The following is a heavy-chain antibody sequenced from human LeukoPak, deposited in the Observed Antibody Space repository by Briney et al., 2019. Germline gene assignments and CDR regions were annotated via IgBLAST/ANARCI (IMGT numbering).Heavy chain of an antibody. Sequence: PSETLSLTCVVSGDSISSGVYSWSWIRQPPGKGLEWIGYIFHSGSTFYNPSLKSRVTISVDNSKNQFSLRLTAVTAADTAVYYCARELWFANAPGSWLDPWGQGTLVTVSS. CDR3: ARELWFANAPGSWLDP. CDR2: IFHSGST. J-gene: IGHJ5*02. V-gene: IGHV4-30-2*01. CDR1: GDSISSGVYS. D-gene: IGHD3-10*01.